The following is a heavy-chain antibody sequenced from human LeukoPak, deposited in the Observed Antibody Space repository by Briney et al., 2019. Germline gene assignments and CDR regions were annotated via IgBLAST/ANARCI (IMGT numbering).Heavy chain of an antibody. CDR2: ISGSGGST. V-gene: IGHV3-23*01. J-gene: IGHJ3*02. Sequence: GGSLRLSCAASGFTFSSYAMSWVRQAPGKGLEWVSAISGSGGSTYYADSVKGRFTISRDNSKNTLYLQMNSLRAEDTAVYYCAKEGDLYCSGGSGYLAAFYIWGEEAMVTVSS. CDR3: AKEGDLYCSGGSGYLAAFYI. CDR1: GFTFSSYA. D-gene: IGHD2-15*01.